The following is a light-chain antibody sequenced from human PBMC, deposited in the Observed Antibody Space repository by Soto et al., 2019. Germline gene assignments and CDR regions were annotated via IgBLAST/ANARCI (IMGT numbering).Light chain of an antibody. Sequence: QSVLTQPASVSGSPGQSITISCTGTTNDVGGYNCVSWYQQHPGKAPKLMIYDVSNRPSGVSNRFSGSKSGNKASLTISGLQAEDESEYYCSSCTSSSTWVFGAGTKVTVL. CDR2: DVS. V-gene: IGLV2-14*01. CDR1: TNDVGGYNC. J-gene: IGLJ3*02. CDR3: SSCTSSSTWV.